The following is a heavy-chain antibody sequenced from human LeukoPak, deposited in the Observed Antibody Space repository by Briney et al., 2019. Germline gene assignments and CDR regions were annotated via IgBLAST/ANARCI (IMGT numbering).Heavy chain of an antibody. Sequence: ASVKVSCKASGYTFTSYYMHWVRQAPGQGLEWMGIINPSGGSTSYAQKFQGRVTMTRDTSTSTAYMELSSLRSEDTAVYYCARDPRGDYYFDYWGQGTLVTVSS. J-gene: IGHJ4*02. CDR3: ARDPRGDYYFDY. CDR1: GYTFTSYY. D-gene: IGHD2-21*02. V-gene: IGHV1-46*01. CDR2: INPSGGST.